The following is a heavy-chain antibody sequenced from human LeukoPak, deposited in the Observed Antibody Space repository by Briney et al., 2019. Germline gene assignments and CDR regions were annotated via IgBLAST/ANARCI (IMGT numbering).Heavy chain of an antibody. CDR3: ARGPYCTNGVCYPYYFDY. CDR2: INHSGST. Sequence: SETLSLTCTVSGGSIRSSSYNWGWIRQPPGKGLEWIGEINHSGSTNYNPSLKSRVTISVDTPKNQFSLKLSSVTAADTAVYYCARGPYCTNGVCYPYYFDYWGQGTLVTVSS. CDR1: GGSIRSSSYN. V-gene: IGHV4-39*07. J-gene: IGHJ4*02. D-gene: IGHD2-8*01.